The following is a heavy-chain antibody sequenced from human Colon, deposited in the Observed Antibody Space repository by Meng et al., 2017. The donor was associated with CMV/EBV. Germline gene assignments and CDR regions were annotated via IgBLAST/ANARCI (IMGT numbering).Heavy chain of an antibody. CDR2: IYFSGTS. D-gene: IGHD3-3*01. CDR3: ARQIWSGSLYNWFDP. CDR1: GASITSSTYY. V-gene: IGHV4-39*01. J-gene: IGHJ5*02. Sequence: SETLSLTCTVSGASITSSTYYWTWIRQPPGKGLEWIGSIYFSGTSFYKSSLTSQVTISIDTSENEFSLRLSSVTAADTAVYYCARQIWSGSLYNWFDPWGQGTLVTVSS.